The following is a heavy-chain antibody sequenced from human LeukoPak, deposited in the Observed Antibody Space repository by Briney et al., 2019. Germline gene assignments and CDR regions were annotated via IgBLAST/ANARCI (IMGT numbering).Heavy chain of an antibody. D-gene: IGHD2-8*01. CDR2: MNPNSGNT. Sequence: ASVKVSCKASGYTFTSYGINWVRQATGQGLEWMGWMNPNSGNTGYAQKFQGRVTITRNTSISTAYMELSSLRSEDTAVYYCARLFGYCTNGVCYSYYMDVWGKGTTVTVSS. V-gene: IGHV1-8*03. CDR1: GYTFTSYG. J-gene: IGHJ6*03. CDR3: ARLFGYCTNGVCYSYYMDV.